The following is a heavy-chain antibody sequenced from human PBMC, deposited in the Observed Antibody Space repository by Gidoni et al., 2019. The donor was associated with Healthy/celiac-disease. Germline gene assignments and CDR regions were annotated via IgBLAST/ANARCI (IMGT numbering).Heavy chain of an antibody. V-gene: IGHV3-9*01. J-gene: IGHJ4*02. CDR2: ISWNSGSI. CDR3: AKGLSYYYDSSGSLDY. CDR1: GFTFDDYA. Sequence: EVQLVESGGGLVQPGRSLRLSCAASGFTFDDYAMHWVRQAPGKGLEWVSGISWNSGSIGYADSVKGRFTISRDNAKNSLYLQMNSLRAEDTALYHCAKGLSYYYDSSGSLDYWGQGTLVTVSS. D-gene: IGHD3-22*01.